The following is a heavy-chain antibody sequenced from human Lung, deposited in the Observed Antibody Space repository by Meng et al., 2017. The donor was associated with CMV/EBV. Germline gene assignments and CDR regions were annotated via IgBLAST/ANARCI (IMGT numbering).Heavy chain of an antibody. CDR2: IWFDGSSK. V-gene: IGHV3-30*02. CDR1: GLSTYG. CDR3: AKDGKSGGYLDY. Sequence: QVQLVESGGGVVQPGGSLRLSCGASGLSTYGMHWVRQVPGKGLEWVAFIWFDGSSKYYADSVKGRFSISRDNSKNTLYLQMNSRRPEDKGVYYCAKDGKSGGYLDYGG. D-gene: IGHD1-1*01. J-gene: IGHJ4*03.